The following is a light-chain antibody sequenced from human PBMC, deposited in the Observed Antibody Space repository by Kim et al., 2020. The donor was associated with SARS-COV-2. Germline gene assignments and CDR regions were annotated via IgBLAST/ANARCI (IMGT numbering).Light chain of an antibody. CDR2: QDT. Sequence: GSPGQTASITCSGNRLGDKYACWYQQKPGQSPVLVIYQDTKRPSGIPERFSGANSGNTATLTISGTQAMDEADYYCQAWDSRSYVFGTGTKVTVL. J-gene: IGLJ1*01. CDR3: QAWDSRSYV. CDR1: RLGDKY. V-gene: IGLV3-1*01.